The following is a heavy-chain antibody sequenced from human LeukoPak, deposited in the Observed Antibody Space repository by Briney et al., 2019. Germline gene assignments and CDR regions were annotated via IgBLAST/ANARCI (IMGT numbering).Heavy chain of an antibody. CDR1: GYTFTSYG. CDR3: ARDVRVGSSSSYYYYGMDV. V-gene: IGHV1-18*01. Sequence: ASVKVSCKASGYTFTSYGISWVRQAPGQGLEWMGWISAYNGNTNYAQKLQGRVTMTTDTSTSTAYMELRSLRSDDTAVYYCARDVRVGSSSSYYYYGMDVWGQGTTVTVSS. CDR2: ISAYNGNT. D-gene: IGHD6-6*01. J-gene: IGHJ6*02.